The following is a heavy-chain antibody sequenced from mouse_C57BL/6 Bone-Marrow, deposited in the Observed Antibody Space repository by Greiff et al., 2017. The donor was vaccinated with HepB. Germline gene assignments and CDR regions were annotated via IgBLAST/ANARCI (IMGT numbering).Heavy chain of an antibody. V-gene: IGHV1-55*01. D-gene: IGHD2-3*01. CDR1: GYTFTSYW. Sequence: QVQLKQPGAELVKPGASVKMSCKASGYTFTSYWITWVKQRPGQGLEWIGDIYPGSGSTNYNEKFKSKATLTVDTSSSTAYMQLSSLTSEDSAVYYCARRAGYDPYFDVWGTGTTVTVSS. CDR3: ARRAGYDPYFDV. J-gene: IGHJ1*03. CDR2: IYPGSGST.